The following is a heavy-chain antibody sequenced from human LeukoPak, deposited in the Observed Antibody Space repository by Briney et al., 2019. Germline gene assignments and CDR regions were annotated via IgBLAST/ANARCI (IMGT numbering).Heavy chain of an antibody. J-gene: IGHJ4*01. Sequence: GGSLRPSCAVSGFTFSSYWMNGVRQAPGKVLEWVASIKQDGGEKSYLDSVKGRFIISRDNAKNSLYLQMSSLRAEDTAVYYCARDGTAAGLYFDLWGQGTLVTVSS. CDR1: GFTFSSYW. V-gene: IGHV3-7*01. CDR2: IKQDGGEK. CDR3: ARDGTAAGLYFDL. D-gene: IGHD6-13*01.